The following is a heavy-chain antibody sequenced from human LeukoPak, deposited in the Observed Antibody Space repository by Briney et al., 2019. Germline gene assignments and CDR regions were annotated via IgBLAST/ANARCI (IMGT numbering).Heavy chain of an antibody. CDR1: GGSISSYY. D-gene: IGHD2-21*02. CDR3: ARVPGGGDLNWFDP. CDR2: IYYSGST. J-gene: IGHJ5*02. Sequence: PSETLSLTCTVSGGSISSYYWSWIRQPPGKGLEWIGYIYYSGSTNYNPSLKSRVTISVDTSKNQLSLKLSSVAAADTAVYYCARVPGGGDLNWFDPWGQGTLVTVSS. V-gene: IGHV4-59*08.